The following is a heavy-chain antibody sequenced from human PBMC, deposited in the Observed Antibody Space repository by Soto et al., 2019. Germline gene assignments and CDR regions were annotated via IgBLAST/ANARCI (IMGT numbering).Heavy chain of an antibody. D-gene: IGHD2-15*01. CDR1: GGTFSSYA. V-gene: IGHV1-69*01. J-gene: IGHJ5*02. Sequence: QVQLVQSGAEVKKPGSSVKVSCKASGGTFSSYAISWVRQAPGQGLEWMGGIIPIFGTANYAQKFQGRVTITADESTSTDYMELSSLRSEDTAVYYCARTYCSGGSCYTNLFGPWGQGTLVTVSS. CDR3: ARTYCSGGSCYTNLFGP. CDR2: IIPIFGTA.